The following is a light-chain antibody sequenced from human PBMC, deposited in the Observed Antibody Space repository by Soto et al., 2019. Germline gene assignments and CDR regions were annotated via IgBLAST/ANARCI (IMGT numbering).Light chain of an antibody. V-gene: IGKV1-5*03. CDR3: QQYNSNPFT. Sequence: DIQMTQSPPTLSASVGDRVTITCRASQSISSWLAWYQQKPGKAPKLLIYKEASLESGVPSRFSGSGSGTEFILTISSLQPDYFATYYCQQYNSNPFTFGPGTKVDIK. J-gene: IGKJ3*01. CDR2: KEA. CDR1: QSISSW.